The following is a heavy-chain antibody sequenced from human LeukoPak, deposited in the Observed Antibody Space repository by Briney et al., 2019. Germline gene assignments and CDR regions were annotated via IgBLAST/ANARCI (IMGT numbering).Heavy chain of an antibody. CDR3: ARDNSVGDTAWWFDP. CDR1: GYTFTSYD. J-gene: IGHJ5*02. CDR2: INPSGGST. D-gene: IGHD1-26*01. Sequence: ASVKVSCKASGYTFTSYDINWVRQATGQGLEWMGIINPSGGSTNYAQNFQARVTMTRDMSTSTDYMELSSLRSEDTAVYYCARDNSVGDTAWWFDPWGQGTLVTVSS. V-gene: IGHV1-46*01.